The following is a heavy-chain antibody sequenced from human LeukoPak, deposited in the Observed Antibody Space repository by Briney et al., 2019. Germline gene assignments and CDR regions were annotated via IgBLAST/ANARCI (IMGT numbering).Heavy chain of an antibody. CDR2: ISYDGSNK. V-gene: IGHV3-30-3*01. J-gene: IGHJ4*02. D-gene: IGHD5-24*01. Sequence: HPGRSLRLSCAASGFTFSSYAMHWVRQAPGKGLEWVAVISYDGSNKYYADSVKGRFTISRDNSKNTLYLQMNSLRAEDTAVYYCARDRVLMATIDRPPDFDYWGQGTLVTVSS. CDR1: GFTFSSYA. CDR3: ARDRVLMATIDRPPDFDY.